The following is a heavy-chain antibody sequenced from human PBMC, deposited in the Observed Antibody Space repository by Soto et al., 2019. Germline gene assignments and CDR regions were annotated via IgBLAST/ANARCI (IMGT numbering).Heavy chain of an antibody. D-gene: IGHD2-2*01. CDR2: IIPILGIA. Sequence: SVKVSCKASGGTFSSYTISWVRQAPGQGLEWMGRIIPILGIANYAQKFQGRVTITADKSTSTAYMELSSLRSEDTAVYYCAREGPTEYCSSTSCSLYYFDYWGQGTLVTVSS. CDR3: AREGPTEYCSSTSCSLYYFDY. CDR1: GGTFSSYT. V-gene: IGHV1-69*04. J-gene: IGHJ4*02.